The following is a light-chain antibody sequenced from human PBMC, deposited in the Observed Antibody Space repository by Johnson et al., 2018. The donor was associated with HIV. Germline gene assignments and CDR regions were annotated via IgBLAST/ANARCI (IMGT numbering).Light chain of an antibody. J-gene: IGLJ1*01. CDR3: GTWDSSLTAYV. V-gene: IGLV1-51*01. Sequence: QSVLTQPPSVSAAPGQKVTISCSGSSSNIGNNFVSWYQQLPGTAPKLLMYENNRRPSGTPDRFSGSKSGPSATLAITGLQPGDEADYYCGTWDSSLTAYVFGTGTKVTVL. CDR1: SSNIGNNF. CDR2: ENN.